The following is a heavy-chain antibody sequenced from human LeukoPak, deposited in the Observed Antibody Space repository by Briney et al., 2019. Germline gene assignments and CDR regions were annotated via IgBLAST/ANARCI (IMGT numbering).Heavy chain of an antibody. CDR3: AKDTGVVVALDS. J-gene: IGHJ4*02. V-gene: IGHV3-30*04. CDR1: GFTFSSYA. CDR2: ISYDGSNK. Sequence: GGSLRLSCAASGFTFSSYAMHWVRQAPGKGLEWVAVISYDGSNKYYADSVKGRFTISRDNSKNTLYLQMNSLRVEDTAVYYCAKDTGVVVALDSWGQGTQVTVPS. D-gene: IGHD2-15*01.